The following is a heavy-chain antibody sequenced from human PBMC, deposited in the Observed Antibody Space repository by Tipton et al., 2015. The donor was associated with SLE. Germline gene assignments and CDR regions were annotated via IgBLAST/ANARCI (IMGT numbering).Heavy chain of an antibody. CDR2: VSYSGST. CDR3: ARVGYSSGSYYFDY. J-gene: IGHJ4*02. D-gene: IGHD6-19*01. V-gene: IGHV4-59*01. Sequence: TLSLTCSVSGGSINVYYWSWVRQPPGKGLEWIGYVSYSGSTNYNPSLQSRITISVDTSKNQFSLKLRSVTAADTAVYYCARVGYSSGSYYFDYWGQGTLVTVSS. CDR1: GGSINVYY.